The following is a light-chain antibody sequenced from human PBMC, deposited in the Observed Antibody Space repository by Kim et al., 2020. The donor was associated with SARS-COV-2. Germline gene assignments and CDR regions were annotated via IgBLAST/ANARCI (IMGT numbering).Light chain of an antibody. CDR2: EDN. V-gene: IGLV6-57*02. Sequence: TVTISCTGSSGSIARNYVQWYQQRPGSAPTTVIYEDNQRPSGVPDRFSGSIDSSSNSASLTISGLKTEDEADYYCQSYDSSNLNWVFGGGTQLTV. J-gene: IGLJ3*02. CDR1: SGSIARNY. CDR3: QSYDSSNLNWV.